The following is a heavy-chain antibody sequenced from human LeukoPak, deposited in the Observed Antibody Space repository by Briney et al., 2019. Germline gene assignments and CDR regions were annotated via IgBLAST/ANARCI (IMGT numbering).Heavy chain of an antibody. Sequence: GGSLRLSCAASGFTFSSYAMHWVRQAPGKGLEWVAVISYDGSNKYYADSVKGRFTISRDNSKNTLYLQMNSLRAEDTAVYYCARDLGNFDRGGSYFDYWGQGTLVTVSS. CDR3: ARDLGNFDRGGSYFDY. V-gene: IGHV3-30-3*01. J-gene: IGHJ4*02. CDR1: GFTFSSYA. D-gene: IGHD4-23*01. CDR2: ISYDGSNK.